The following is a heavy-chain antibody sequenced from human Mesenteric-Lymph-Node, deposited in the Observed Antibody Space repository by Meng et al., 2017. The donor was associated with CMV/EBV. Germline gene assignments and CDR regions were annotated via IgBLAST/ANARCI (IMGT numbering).Heavy chain of an antibody. D-gene: IGHD1-26*01. CDR3: ARSGYSGSYWGGY. J-gene: IGHJ4*02. CDR2: INSGSSFI. Sequence: GGSLRLSCEASGFAFSSSSMNWVRLVPGKGLEWVSSINSGSSFIDYSDSVRGRFTVSRDNAKNSLYLQMNSLRAEDTAVYYCARSGYSGSYWGGYWGQGTLVTVSS. CDR1: GFAFSSSS. V-gene: IGHV3-21*01.